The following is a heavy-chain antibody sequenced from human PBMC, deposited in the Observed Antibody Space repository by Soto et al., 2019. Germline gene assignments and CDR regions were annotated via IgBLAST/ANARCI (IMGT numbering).Heavy chain of an antibody. D-gene: IGHD3-22*01. CDR1: GFTFSGSA. CDR3: TRQLTPRYYYDSSGYYHNYFDY. CDR2: IRSKANSYAT. V-gene: IGHV3-73*01. J-gene: IGHJ4*02. Sequence: GSLRLSCAASGFTFSGSAMHWVRQASGKGLEWVGRIRSKANSYATAYAASVKGRFTISRDDSKNTAYLQMNSLKTEDTAVYYCTRQLTPRYYYDSSGYYHNYFDYWGQGTLVTVSS.